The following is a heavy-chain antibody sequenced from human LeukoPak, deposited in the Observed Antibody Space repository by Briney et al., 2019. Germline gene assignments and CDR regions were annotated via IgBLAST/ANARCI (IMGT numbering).Heavy chain of an antibody. D-gene: IGHD2-15*01. CDR1: GFTFSSYG. J-gene: IGHJ4*02. CDR3: ARERSGYCSDGSCYDFDY. CDR2: IKQDGSEK. Sequence: GGSLRLSCAASGFTFSSYGMHWVRQAPGKGLEWVANIKQDGSEKYYAESVKGRFTISRDNAKNSLYLQMNSLRAEDTAMYYCARERSGYCSDGSCYDFDYWGQGTLVTVSS. V-gene: IGHV3-7*01.